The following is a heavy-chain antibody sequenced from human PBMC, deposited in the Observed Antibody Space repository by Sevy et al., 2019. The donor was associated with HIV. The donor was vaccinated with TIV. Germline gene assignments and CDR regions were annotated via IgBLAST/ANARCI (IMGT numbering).Heavy chain of an antibody. CDR2: IKGDGSTT. J-gene: IGHJ4*02. V-gene: IGHV3-74*01. CDR1: GFTFSRDY. D-gene: IGHD3-10*01. Sequence: GGSLRLSCAASGFTFSRDYMHWVRQARGKGLEWVAHIKGDGSTTRYVDSVKGRFTISRDNAKNTVYLQMNSLRAEDSAVYYCARETGSIDDWGQGTLVTVSS. CDR3: ARETGSIDD.